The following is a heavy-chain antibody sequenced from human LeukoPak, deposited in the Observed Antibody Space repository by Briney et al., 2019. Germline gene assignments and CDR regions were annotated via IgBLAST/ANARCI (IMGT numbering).Heavy chain of an antibody. Sequence: SVKVSCKASGGTFSSYAIGWVRQAPGQGLEWMGGIIPIFGTANYAQRFQDRVTMTWDTSTSTVYMELSSLRSEDTAVYYCARGYSYGDYWGQGTLVTVSS. J-gene: IGHJ4*02. V-gene: IGHV1-69*06. D-gene: IGHD5-18*01. CDR2: IIPIFGTA. CDR3: ARGYSYGDY. CDR1: GGTFSSYA.